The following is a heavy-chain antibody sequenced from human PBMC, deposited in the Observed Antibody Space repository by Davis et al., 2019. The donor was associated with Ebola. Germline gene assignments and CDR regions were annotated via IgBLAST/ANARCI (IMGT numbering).Heavy chain of an antibody. J-gene: IGHJ4*02. V-gene: IGHV3-23*01. Sequence: GESLKISCAASGFTFNKYGMSWVRQALGKGLEWVAAVSRKGGIYSADSVKGRFTVSRDSSKDTLFLQMDSLREEDTAVYYCAKEMEVTKPYDYWGQGTPVTVSS. CDR3: AKEMEVTKPYDY. CDR1: GFTFNKYG. CDR2: VSRKGGI. D-gene: IGHD2-21*02.